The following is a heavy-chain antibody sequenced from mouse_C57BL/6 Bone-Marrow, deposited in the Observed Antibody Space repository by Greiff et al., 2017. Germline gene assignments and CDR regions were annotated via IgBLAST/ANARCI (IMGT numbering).Heavy chain of an antibody. CDR1: GYTFTSYW. V-gene: IGHV1-59*01. J-gene: IGHJ2*01. CDR2: IDPSDSYT. CDR3: ATYDFDY. Sequence: QVQLQQPGAELVRPGTSVKLSCKASGYTFTSYWMHWVKQRPGQGLEWIGVIDPSDSYTNYNQKFKGKATLTVDTSSSTAYMQLSSLTSEDSAVYYCATYDFDYWGKGTTLTVSS.